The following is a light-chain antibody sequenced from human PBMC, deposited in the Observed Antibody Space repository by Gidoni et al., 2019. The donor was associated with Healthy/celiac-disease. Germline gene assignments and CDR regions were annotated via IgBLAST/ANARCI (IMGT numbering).Light chain of an antibody. CDR3: MQALQTPS. Sequence: DIVMTQSPLPLPVTPGEPASISCRSSQSLLHSNGYNYLDWYLQKPGQSPQLLIYLGSNRASGVPDRFSGSGSGTDFTLKISRVEAEDVGVYYCMQALQTPSFXGXTKVEIK. CDR1: QSLLHSNGYNY. V-gene: IGKV2-28*01. CDR2: LGS. J-gene: IGKJ4*01.